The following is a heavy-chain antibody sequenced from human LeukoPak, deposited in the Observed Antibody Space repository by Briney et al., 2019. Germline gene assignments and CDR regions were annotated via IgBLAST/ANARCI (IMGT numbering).Heavy chain of an antibody. CDR2: ISGSGGST. J-gene: IGHJ4*02. V-gene: IGHV3-23*01. D-gene: IGHD6-6*01. CDR1: GFTFSSYA. CDR3: AKGVWGQLDGGHFDY. Sequence: PGGSLRLSCAASGFTFSSYAMSWVRQAPGKGLEWVSAISGSGGSTYYADSVKGRFTISRDNSKNTLYLQMNSLRAADTAVYCCAKGVWGQLDGGHFDYWGQGTLVTVSS.